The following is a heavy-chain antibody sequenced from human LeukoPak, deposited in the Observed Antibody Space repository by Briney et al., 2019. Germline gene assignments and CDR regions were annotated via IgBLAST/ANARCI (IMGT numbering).Heavy chain of an antibody. Sequence: SETLSLTCAVYGGSFSGYYWSWIRQPPGKGLEWIGEINHSGSTNYNPSLKSRVTISVDTSKNQFSLKLSSVTAADTAVYYCARSYLKGPSYYYGSGSFNWFDPWGQGTLVTVSS. CDR1: GGSFSGYY. CDR3: ARSYLKGPSYYYGSGSFNWFDP. V-gene: IGHV4-34*01. D-gene: IGHD3-10*01. J-gene: IGHJ5*02. CDR2: INHSGST.